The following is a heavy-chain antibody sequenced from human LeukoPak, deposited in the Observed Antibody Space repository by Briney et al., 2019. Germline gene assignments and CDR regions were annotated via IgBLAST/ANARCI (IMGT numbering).Heavy chain of an antibody. CDR1: GGSISSSSYY. Sequence: SETLSLTCTVSGGSISSSSYYSGWIRQPPGKGLEWIGSIYYSGSTYYNPSLKSRVTISVDTSKNQFSLKLSSVTAADTAVYYCARHDYSNNWFDPWGQGTLVTVSS. V-gene: IGHV4-39*01. CDR2: IYYSGST. CDR3: ARHDYSNNWFDP. D-gene: IGHD4-11*01. J-gene: IGHJ5*02.